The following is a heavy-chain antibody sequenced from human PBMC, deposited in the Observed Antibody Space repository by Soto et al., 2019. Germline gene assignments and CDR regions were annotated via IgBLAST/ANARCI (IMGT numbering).Heavy chain of an antibody. Sequence: QVQLVQSGAEVKKPGASVKVSCKASGYTFTSYYMHWVRQAPGQGLEWMGIINPSGGSTSYAQKFQGRVTMTRDTSTSTVYMELSSLRSEDTAVYYCASRGYSYGLYYYGMDVWGQGTTVTVSS. V-gene: IGHV1-46*01. CDR2: INPSGGST. J-gene: IGHJ6*02. D-gene: IGHD5-18*01. CDR1: GYTFTSYY. CDR3: ASRGYSYGLYYYGMDV.